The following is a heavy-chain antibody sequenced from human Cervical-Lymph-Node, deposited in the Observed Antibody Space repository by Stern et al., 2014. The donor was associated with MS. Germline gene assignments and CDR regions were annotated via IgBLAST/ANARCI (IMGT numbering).Heavy chain of an antibody. J-gene: IGHJ4*01. CDR2: IWFDGSKR. CDR1: GLTFNKYG. Sequence: MQLVESGGGVVQPGMSLRLSCAASGLTFNKYGMHWVRQAPGKGLEWMGVIWFDGSKRYYADSVKGRITISRDNSKSTLYPEMNSLRGEDTAVYYCAARNMIRGVPFDYWGHGTLVTVSS. V-gene: IGHV3-33*01. D-gene: IGHD3-10*01. CDR3: AARNMIRGVPFDY.